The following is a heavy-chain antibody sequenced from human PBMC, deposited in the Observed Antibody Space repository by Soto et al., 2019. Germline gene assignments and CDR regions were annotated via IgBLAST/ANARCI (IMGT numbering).Heavy chain of an antibody. D-gene: IGHD6-13*01. CDR2: IHTTENT. CDR3: ARALTSAAGLYFDY. CDR1: GDSISNYY. J-gene: IGHJ4*02. V-gene: IGHV4-4*07. Sequence: NPSETLSLTCTVSGDSISNYYWSWIRQPAGKGMEWIGRIHTTENTNYNPSLRSRVTMSVDTSNNQFSLKLTSLTAADTAVYYCARALTSAAGLYFDYWGQGTLVTVSS.